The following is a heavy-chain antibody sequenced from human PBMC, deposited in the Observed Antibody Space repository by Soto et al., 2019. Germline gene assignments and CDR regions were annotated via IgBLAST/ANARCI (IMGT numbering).Heavy chain of an antibody. J-gene: IGHJ6*02. CDR1: GDSVSTNSAA. CDR2: TYYRSKWYN. Sequence: PSQTLSLTCAVSGDSVSTNSAAWNWIRQSPSRGLEWLGRTYYRSKWYNDYAVSVKSRININADTSKNQISLQLNSVTPEDTAVDYCARAGPDYYYYGLDVWGQGTTVTVSS. CDR3: ARAGPDYYYYGLDV. V-gene: IGHV6-1*01. D-gene: IGHD3-10*01.